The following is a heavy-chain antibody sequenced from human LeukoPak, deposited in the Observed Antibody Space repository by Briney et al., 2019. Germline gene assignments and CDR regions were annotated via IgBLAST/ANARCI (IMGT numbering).Heavy chain of an antibody. Sequence: PSETLSLTCTVSGGSISSYYWSWLRQPPGKGLEWLGYIYYSGSTNYNPSLKSRVTISVDTSKNQFSLKLSSVTAADTAVYYCARTYYYGSGSSRRGWFDPWGQGTLVTVSS. D-gene: IGHD3-10*01. V-gene: IGHV4-59*12. J-gene: IGHJ5*02. CDR3: ARTYYYGSGSSRRGWFDP. CDR1: GGSISSYY. CDR2: IYYSGST.